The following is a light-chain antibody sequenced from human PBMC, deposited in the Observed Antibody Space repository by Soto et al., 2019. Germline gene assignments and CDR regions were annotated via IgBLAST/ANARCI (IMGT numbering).Light chain of an antibody. CDR1: QSVSSN. V-gene: IGKV3-15*01. J-gene: IGKJ4*01. Sequence: ERIMTQSPATLSVSPGESATLSCRASQSVSSNLAWYQQKPGQAPRLLIYGVSTRATGIPARFSGSGSETKFTLTISSLQSEDFAVDYCQQYNNWPPLTFGGGTKVEIK. CDR3: QQYNNWPPLT. CDR2: GVS.